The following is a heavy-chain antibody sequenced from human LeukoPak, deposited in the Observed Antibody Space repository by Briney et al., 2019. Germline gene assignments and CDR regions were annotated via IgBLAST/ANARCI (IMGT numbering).Heavy chain of an antibody. CDR2: ISWDSRNI. CDR3: ARGNRDTSGFYFYYGMDV. V-gene: IGHV3-9*01. J-gene: IGHJ6*02. CDR1: GFTFDDYA. D-gene: IGHD6-19*01. Sequence: PGGSLRLSCAASGFTFDDYAMFWGRQAPGKGLEWVSGISWDSRNIGYAASVKGRFTTSRDNGKNSLYLQMNSLRPDDTALYYCARGNRDTSGFYFYYGMDVWGPGSTVTVSS.